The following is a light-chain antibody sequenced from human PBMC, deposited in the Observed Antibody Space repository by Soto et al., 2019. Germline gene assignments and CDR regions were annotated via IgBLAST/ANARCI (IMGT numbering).Light chain of an antibody. CDR1: QGISSY. J-gene: IGKJ4*01. CDR2: DSS. CDR3: QQLYGYLALT. V-gene: IGKV1-9*01. Sequence: DIQLTQSPSLLSASVGDTVTITCRASQGISSYLAWYQQKPGKAPKLLIYDSSTLERGAPSRFSGSGSGTEFIIAISILQPEDFATYYCQQLYGYLALTFGGGTTVEIK.